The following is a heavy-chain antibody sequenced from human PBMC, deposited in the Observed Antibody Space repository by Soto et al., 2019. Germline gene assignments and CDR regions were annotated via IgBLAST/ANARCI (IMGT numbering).Heavy chain of an antibody. V-gene: IGHV2-5*02. CDR2: IYWDDDK. CDR3: AHIMITFGGVSALDAFDF. Sequence: SGPTLVNPTQTLTLTCSFSGFSLTTGVGVGWIRQPPGKALEWLAIIYWDDDKRYSPSLESRLAITKDTSKNQVVLTMTNLDPEDTATYYCAHIMITFGGVSALDAFDFWGQGTMVTVSS. D-gene: IGHD3-16*01. CDR1: GFSLTTGVG. J-gene: IGHJ3*01.